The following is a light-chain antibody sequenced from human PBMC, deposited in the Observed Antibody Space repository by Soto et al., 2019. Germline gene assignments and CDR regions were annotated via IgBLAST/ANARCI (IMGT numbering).Light chain of an antibody. CDR3: SSYTSSSTWV. CDR1: SHDIGGYKY. Sequence: QSVLTQPASVSGSPGQSITISCTGTSHDIGGYKYVSWYQQHPGKAPKLMIYEVSNRPSGVSNRFSGSKSGNTASLTISGLQAEDEADYYCSSYTSSSTWVFGGGTKLTVL. CDR2: EVS. J-gene: IGLJ3*02. V-gene: IGLV2-14*01.